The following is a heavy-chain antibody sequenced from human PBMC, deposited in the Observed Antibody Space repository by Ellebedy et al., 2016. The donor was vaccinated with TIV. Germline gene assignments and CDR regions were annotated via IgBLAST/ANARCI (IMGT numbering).Heavy chain of an antibody. CDR2: IYQDGSDQ. V-gene: IGHV3-7*01. Sequence: GESLKISCAASGFSFRSYWMSWVRQAPGKGLEWVANIYQDGSDQYYVDSVKGRFTISRDNANKSLFLQMTSRRVEDTAVYYCARRGSYGDYAVQVNSWFDTWGQGTLVTVSS. D-gene: IGHD4-17*01. CDR3: ARRGSYGDYAVQVNSWFDT. CDR1: GFSFRSYW. J-gene: IGHJ5*02.